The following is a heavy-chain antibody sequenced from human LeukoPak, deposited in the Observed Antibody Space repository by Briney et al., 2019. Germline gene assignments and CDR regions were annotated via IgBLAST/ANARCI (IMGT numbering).Heavy chain of an antibody. D-gene: IGHD6-13*01. CDR2: IYYSGST. V-gene: IGHV4-59*01. CDR3: ARGLMMAVAGRGEFHY. Sequence: SETLSLTCIVSGGSISSYYWSWIRQPPGKGLEWIGYIYYSGSTNYNPSLKSRVTISVDTSKNQFSLKLSFVTAADTAVYYCARGLMMAVAGRGEFHYWGQGTLVTVSS. CDR1: GGSISSYY. J-gene: IGHJ4*02.